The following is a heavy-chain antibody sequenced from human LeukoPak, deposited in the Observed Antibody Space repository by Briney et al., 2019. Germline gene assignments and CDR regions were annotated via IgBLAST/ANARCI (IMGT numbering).Heavy chain of an antibody. Sequence: TGGSLRLSCAASGFSFNTCAMTWVRQGPGKGLEWVSTISESSGRIIYADSVKGRFTISRDNSKSTVYLQMNSLRAEDTAVYYCTKLSSGWALFDHWGQEALVTVSS. V-gene: IGHV3-23*01. D-gene: IGHD6-19*01. CDR2: ISESSGRI. CDR1: GFSFNTCA. CDR3: TKLSSGWALFDH. J-gene: IGHJ4*02.